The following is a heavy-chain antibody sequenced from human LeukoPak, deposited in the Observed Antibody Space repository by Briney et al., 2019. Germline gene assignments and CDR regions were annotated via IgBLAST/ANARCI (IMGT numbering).Heavy chain of an antibody. V-gene: IGHV1-2*02. D-gene: IGHD7-27*01. Sequence: ASVKVSCKASGYTFTDYYMYWVRQAPGQGLEWMGWINPHSGDTIYAQKFQGRVTMTRDTSISTAYMEVSSLRSDDTAVNYCARGPLLGSTWFDPWGQGTLVTVSS. CDR2: INPHSGDT. CDR3: ARGPLLGSTWFDP. J-gene: IGHJ5*02. CDR1: GYTFTDYY.